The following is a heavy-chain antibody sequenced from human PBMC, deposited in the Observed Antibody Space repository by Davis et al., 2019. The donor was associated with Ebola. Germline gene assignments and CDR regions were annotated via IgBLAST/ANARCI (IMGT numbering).Heavy chain of an antibody. D-gene: IGHD1-20*01. CDR1: GFTFDDYA. Sequence: PGGSLRLSCAASGFTFDDYAMHWVRQAPGKGLEWVSGISWNSGSIGYADSVKGRFTISRDNAKNSLYLQMNSLRAEDTAVYYCAKVRVYNWNDGYFDYWGQGTLVTVSS. V-gene: IGHV3-9*01. J-gene: IGHJ4*02. CDR3: AKVRVYNWNDGYFDY. CDR2: ISWNSGSI.